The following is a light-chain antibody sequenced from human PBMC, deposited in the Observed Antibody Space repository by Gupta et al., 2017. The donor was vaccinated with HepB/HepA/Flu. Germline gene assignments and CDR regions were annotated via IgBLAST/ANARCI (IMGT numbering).Light chain of an antibody. V-gene: IGLV1-51*02. J-gene: IGLJ3*02. CDR2: ENN. CDR1: SSNIGNNY. CDR3: GTWDSSLSAGV. Sequence: QSVLTPPPPVSAAPGQKVPIPCSGSSSNIGNNYVSWYQQLPGTAPKLLIYENNKRPSGIPDRFSGSKSGTSATLGITGLQTGDEADYYCGTWDSSLSAGVFGGGTKLTVL.